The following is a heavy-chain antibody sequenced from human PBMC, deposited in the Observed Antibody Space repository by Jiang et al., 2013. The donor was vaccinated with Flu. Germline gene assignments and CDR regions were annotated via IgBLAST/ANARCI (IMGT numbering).Heavy chain of an antibody. CDR3: SRSPRASYDIWSGYPGY. Sequence: SGAEVKKTGSSVKVSCKASGGTFSTYAIHWVRQAPGQGLEWMGGIVPIIGMANYAQKFQGRVTISADKSTSTAYMELSSLRSGDTALYFCSRSPRASYDIWSGYPGYWGQGTLVTVSA. D-gene: IGHD3-3*01. CDR1: GGTFSTYA. V-gene: IGHV1-69*17. CDR2: IVPIIGMA. J-gene: IGHJ4*02.